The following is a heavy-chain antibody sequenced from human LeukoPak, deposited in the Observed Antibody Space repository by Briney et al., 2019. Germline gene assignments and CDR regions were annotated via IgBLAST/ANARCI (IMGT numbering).Heavy chain of an antibody. CDR1: GIW. V-gene: IGHV3-7*01. J-gene: IGHJ4*02. Sequence: GGSLRLSCAASGIWMTWVREAPGKGLEFVANINQDESVKNYVDSVKGRFTISRDNAENSLHLQMNSLRVEDTAVYYCARDPGSSAFDYWGQGTLVTVSS. CDR3: ARDPGSSAFDY. CDR2: INQDESVK. D-gene: IGHD5/OR15-5a*01.